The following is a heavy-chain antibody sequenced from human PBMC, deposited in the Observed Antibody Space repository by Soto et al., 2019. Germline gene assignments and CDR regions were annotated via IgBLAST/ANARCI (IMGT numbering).Heavy chain of an antibody. D-gene: IGHD6-19*01. CDR1: GFTFSSYG. Sequence: GGSLRLSCAASGFTFSSYGMHWVRQAPSKGLEWVAVIWYDGSNKYYADSVNDRFTISRDNSKNTLYLQMHCLRAEDMAVYYCARDYSGIAVAGKGDAFDIWGQGTMVTVSS. V-gene: IGHV3-33*01. CDR2: IWYDGSNK. J-gene: IGHJ3*02. CDR3: ARDYSGIAVAGKGDAFDI.